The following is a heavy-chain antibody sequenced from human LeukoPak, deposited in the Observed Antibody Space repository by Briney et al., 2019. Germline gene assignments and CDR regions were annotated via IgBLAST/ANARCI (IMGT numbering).Heavy chain of an antibody. D-gene: IGHD6-13*01. CDR2: IYYSGTT. V-gene: IGHV4-59*01. Sequence: PSGALSPTFTGPGGFLRCFLWRLVREPPGEGLGGIGYIYYSGTTNYNPSLKSRVTISVDTSKNQFSLKLSSVTAADTAVYYCARGVYIAAAQYAYWGQGTLVTVSS. CDR1: GGFLRCFL. CDR3: ARGVYIAAAQYAY. J-gene: IGHJ4*02.